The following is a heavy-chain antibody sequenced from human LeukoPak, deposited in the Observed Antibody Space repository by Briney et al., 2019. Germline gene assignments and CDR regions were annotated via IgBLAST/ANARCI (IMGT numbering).Heavy chain of an antibody. D-gene: IGHD1-1*01. J-gene: IGHJ4*02. CDR1: GLPQRRSW. V-gene: IGHV3-7*01. Sequence: PGGSLRLSCAASGLPQRRSWMRGVRQPPGKGRAGVANIKEDGSEKNYVDSVKGRFTISRDNTKNSLFLQMNSLRVEDTAVYYCARDAGWNRFDFWGQGTLVTVSS. CDR2: IKEDGSEK. CDR3: ARDAGWNRFDF.